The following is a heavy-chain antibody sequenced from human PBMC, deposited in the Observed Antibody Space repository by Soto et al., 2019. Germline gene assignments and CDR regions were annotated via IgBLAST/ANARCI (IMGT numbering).Heavy chain of an antibody. V-gene: IGHV3-23*01. CDR3: AKDPVQVVTATGLDY. CDR1: GFTFSSYA. Sequence: GGSLRLSCAASGFTFSSYAMNWVRQAPGKGLEWVSGISGSGISTYYADSVKGRFTIYRDNSKNTVYLQMNSLRAEDTAIYYWAKDPVQVVTATGLDYWGQGTLVTVSS. D-gene: IGHD2-21*02. CDR2: ISGSGIST. J-gene: IGHJ4*02.